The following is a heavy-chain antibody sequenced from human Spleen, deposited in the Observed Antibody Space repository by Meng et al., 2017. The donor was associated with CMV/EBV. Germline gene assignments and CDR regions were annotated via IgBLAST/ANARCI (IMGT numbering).Heavy chain of an antibody. D-gene: IGHD3-3*01. Sequence: GGSLRLSCAASGFTFSSYAMSWVRQVPGKGPEWVSAISDSGATTYYADSVKGRFTISRDNTKNTVHLQMNSLRVEDTAIYYCARDRLSPFYDSGSGAHATTHGVDVWGQGTTVTVSS. CDR1: GFTFSSYA. V-gene: IGHV3-23*01. J-gene: IGHJ6*02. CDR3: ARDRLSPFYDSGSGAHATTHGVDV. CDR2: ISDSGATT.